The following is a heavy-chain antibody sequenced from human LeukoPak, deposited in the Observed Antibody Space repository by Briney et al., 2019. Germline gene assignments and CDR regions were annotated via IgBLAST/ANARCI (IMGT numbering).Heavy chain of an antibody. CDR2: IYPGGSDT. V-gene: IGHV5-51*01. Sequence: RGASLQISCQGSGSIFTSYWIGWVRQLPGKGLEWMGIIYPGGSDTRYSPSFQGQVTISADKSISTAYLQWSSLKASDTAMYYCARSLGDYYYGMDVWGKGTTVTVSS. D-gene: IGHD3-16*01. J-gene: IGHJ6*04. CDR3: ARSLGDYYYGMDV. CDR1: GSIFTSYW.